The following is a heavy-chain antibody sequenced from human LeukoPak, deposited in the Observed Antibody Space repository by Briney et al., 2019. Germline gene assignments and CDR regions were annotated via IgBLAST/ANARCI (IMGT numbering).Heavy chain of an antibody. J-gene: IGHJ4*02. CDR3: AKGYIQLWWFDY. V-gene: IGHV3-23*01. Sequence: GGSLRLSCAASGFTFSTYAMSWVRQAPGKGLQWVSLISGSGDGAHYADSVKGRFTISRDNSKNTVYLQMTNLIAEDTAVYYCAKGYIQLWWFDYWGQGTLVTVSS. CDR1: GFTFSTYA. D-gene: IGHD2-21*01. CDR2: ISGSGDGA.